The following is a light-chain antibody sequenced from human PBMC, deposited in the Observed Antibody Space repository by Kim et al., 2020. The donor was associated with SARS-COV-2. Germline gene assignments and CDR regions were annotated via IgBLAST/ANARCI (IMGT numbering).Light chain of an antibody. J-gene: IGLJ2*01. Sequence: VTISCTRTSGAVGGYTYVSSYQQQPGTAPKLMIYEVSQRPSGVPDRFSGSKSGNTASLTVSGLQAEDEADYYCSSYAGSNNVVFGGGTQLTVL. CDR1: SGAVGGYTY. CDR2: EVS. V-gene: IGLV2-8*01. CDR3: SSYAGSNNVV.